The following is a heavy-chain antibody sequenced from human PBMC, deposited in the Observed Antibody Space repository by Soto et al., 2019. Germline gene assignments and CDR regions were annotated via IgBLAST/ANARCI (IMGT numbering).Heavy chain of an antibody. CDR1: RFTFSNAW. Sequence: EVQLVESGGGLVKPGGSLRLSCAASRFTFSNAWMNWVRQAPGRGLEWVGRIKTKAEGGTTDFTAPVKGRFTISRDDSKNTLYLQMNSLRPEDTAVYYCTTDTRWAVAGSPTQDYWGQGTLVTVSS. D-gene: IGHD6-19*01. CDR2: IKTKAEGGTT. CDR3: TTDTRWAVAGSPTQDY. V-gene: IGHV3-15*07. J-gene: IGHJ4*02.